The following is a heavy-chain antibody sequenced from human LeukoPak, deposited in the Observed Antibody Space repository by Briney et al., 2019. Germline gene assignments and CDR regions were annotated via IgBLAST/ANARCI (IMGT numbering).Heavy chain of an antibody. CDR2: INTDGSTT. V-gene: IGHV3-74*01. Sequence: GGSLRLSCAASGFTFSSYWMHWVRQVPGKGPVWVSRINTDGSTTNYADSVKGRFTISRDNAKNTLYLQMNSMRVEDPAVYYCASLGTRSWTWFDPWGQGTLVTVSS. D-gene: IGHD6-13*01. CDR1: GFTFSSYW. J-gene: IGHJ5*02. CDR3: ASLGTRSWTWFDP.